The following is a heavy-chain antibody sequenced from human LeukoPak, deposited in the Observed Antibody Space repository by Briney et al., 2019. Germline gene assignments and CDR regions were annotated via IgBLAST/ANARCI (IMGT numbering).Heavy chain of an antibody. CDR2: IYYSGST. J-gene: IGHJ4*02. CDR1: GGSISSGGYY. Sequence: SETLSLTCTVSGGSISSGGYYWSWIRQHPGKGLEWIGYIYYSGSTYYNPSLKSRVTISVDTSKNQFSLKLSSVTAADTAVYYCVRGGSSWIDYWGQGTLVTVSS. V-gene: IGHV4-31*03. CDR3: VRGGSSWIDY. D-gene: IGHD6-13*01.